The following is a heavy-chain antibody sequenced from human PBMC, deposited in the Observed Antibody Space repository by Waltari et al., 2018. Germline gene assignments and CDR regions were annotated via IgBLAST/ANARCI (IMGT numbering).Heavy chain of an antibody. D-gene: IGHD4-17*01. CDR2: ISYDGSNK. CDR1: GFTFSSYA. V-gene: IGHV3-30-3*01. CDR3: ARVDGDVNMFGMDV. J-gene: IGHJ6*02. Sequence: QVQLVESGGGVVQPGRSLRLSCAASGFTFSSYAMHWVRQAPGKGLEWVAVISYDGSNKYYADSVKGRFTISRDNSKNTLYLQMTSLRAEDTAVYYCARVDGDVNMFGMDVWGQGTTVTVSS.